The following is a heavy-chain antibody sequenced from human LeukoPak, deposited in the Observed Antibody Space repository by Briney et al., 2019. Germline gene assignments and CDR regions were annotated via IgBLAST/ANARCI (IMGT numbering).Heavy chain of an antibody. CDR1: GFNVSSYE. Sequence: PGGSLRLSCAASGFNVSSYEMNWVRQAPGKGLEWLSYISRSGSTIYYADSVKGRFTISRDNAKNSLYLQMNSLRAEDTAVYYCAREESRDGYKVLGYWGQGTLVTVSS. CDR2: ISRSGSTI. D-gene: IGHD5-24*01. V-gene: IGHV3-48*03. CDR3: AREESRDGYKVLGY. J-gene: IGHJ4*02.